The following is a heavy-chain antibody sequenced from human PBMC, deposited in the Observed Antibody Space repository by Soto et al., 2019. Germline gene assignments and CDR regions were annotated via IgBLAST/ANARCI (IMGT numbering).Heavy chain of an antibody. CDR2: IKSKTDGGTT. D-gene: IGHD3-3*01. CDR1: GFTFSNAW. J-gene: IGHJ4*02. CDR3: TTDPFYYDFWSGYYMGDY. Sequence: GGSLRLSCAASGFTFSNAWMSWVRQAPGKGLEWVGRIKSKTDGGTTDYAAPVKGRFTISRDDSKNTLYLQMNILKTEDTAVYYCTTDPFYYDFWSGYYMGDYRGQGTLVTVSS. V-gene: IGHV3-15*01.